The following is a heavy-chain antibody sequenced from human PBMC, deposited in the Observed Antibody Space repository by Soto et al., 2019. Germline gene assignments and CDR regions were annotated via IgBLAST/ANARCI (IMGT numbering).Heavy chain of an antibody. Sequence: GGSLRLSCAASGFHFSSYSMHWVRQAPGKGLEWVAVISYDGSNKYYADSVKGRFTISRDNSKNTLYLQMNSLRAEDTAVYYCAREELLWFGELLYPKLDYWGQGTLVTVSS. CDR2: ISYDGSNK. J-gene: IGHJ4*02. CDR1: GFHFSSYS. D-gene: IGHD3-10*01. V-gene: IGHV3-30*04. CDR3: AREELLWFGELLYPKLDY.